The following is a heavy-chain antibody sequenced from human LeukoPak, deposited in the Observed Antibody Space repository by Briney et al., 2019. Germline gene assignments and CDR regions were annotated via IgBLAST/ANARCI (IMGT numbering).Heavy chain of an antibody. CDR2: ISSSGSTI. V-gene: IGHV3-48*03. D-gene: IGHD2-21*02. J-gene: IGHJ3*02. CDR3: AKFVVVTAKGAFDI. CDR1: GFTFSSYE. Sequence: GGSLRLSCAASGFTFSSYEMNWVRQAPGKGLEWVSYISSSGSTIYYADSVKGRFTISRDNSKNTLYLQMNSLRAKDTAVYYCAKFVVVTAKGAFDIWGQGTMVTVSS.